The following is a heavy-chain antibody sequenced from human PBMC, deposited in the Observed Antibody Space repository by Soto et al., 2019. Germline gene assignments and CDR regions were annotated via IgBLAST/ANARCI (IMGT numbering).Heavy chain of an antibody. CDR1: GGSISSSNW. CDR3: ARLLAPRYNWFDP. CDR2: IYHSGST. V-gene: IGHV4-4*02. D-gene: IGHD1-20*01. Sequence: SETLSLTCAVSGGSISSSNWWSWVRQPPGKGLEWIGEIYHSGSTNYNPSLKSRVTISVDKSKNQFSLKLSSVTAADTAVYYCARLLAPRYNWFDPWGQGTLVTVSS. J-gene: IGHJ5*02.